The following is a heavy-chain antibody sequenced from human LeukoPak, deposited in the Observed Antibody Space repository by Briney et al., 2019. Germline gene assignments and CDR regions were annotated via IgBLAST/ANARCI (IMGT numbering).Heavy chain of an antibody. CDR1: GFTVSSNF. Sequence: GGSLRLSCAASGFTVSSNFMNWVRQAPGKGLEWVSDYADSVKGRFTISRDNSKNTLYLQMNSLRAEDTAVYYCARDSGSYSAYYFDYWGQGTLVTVSS. CDR3: ARDSGSYSAYYFDY. D-gene: IGHD1-26*01. J-gene: IGHJ4*02. V-gene: IGHV3-53*01.